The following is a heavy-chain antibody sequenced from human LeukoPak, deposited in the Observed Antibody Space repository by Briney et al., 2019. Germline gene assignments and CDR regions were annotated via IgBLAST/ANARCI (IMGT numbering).Heavy chain of an antibody. V-gene: IGHV3-74*01. J-gene: IGHJ4*02. CDR2: INGDGSIT. Sequence: PGESLRLSCAASGFTFSAYWMHWVRQAPGKGLVWVSRINGDGSITTYAESVKGRFIISRDNAKNTVYLQMNSLGVEDTAVYYCARDLELTYYDSSGHDYWGQGTLVTVSS. CDR1: GFTFSAYW. CDR3: ARDLELTYYDSSGHDY. D-gene: IGHD3-22*01.